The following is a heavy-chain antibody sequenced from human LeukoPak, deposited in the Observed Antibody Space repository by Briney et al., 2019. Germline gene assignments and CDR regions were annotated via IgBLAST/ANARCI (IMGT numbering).Heavy chain of an antibody. J-gene: IGHJ6*02. CDR1: GYTFTSYY. CDR3: ATVSLYYYYGMDV. CDR2: INPSGGST. V-gene: IGHV1-46*01. D-gene: IGHD1-26*01. Sequence: ASVKVSCKASGYTFTSYYMHWVRQAPGQGLEWMGIINPSGGSTSYAQKFQGRVTMTEDTSTDTAYMELSSLRSEDTAVYYCATVSLYYYYGMDVWGQGTTVTVSS.